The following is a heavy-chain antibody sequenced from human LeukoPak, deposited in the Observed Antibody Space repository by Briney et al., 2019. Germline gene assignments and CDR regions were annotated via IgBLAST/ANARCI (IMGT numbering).Heavy chain of an antibody. D-gene: IGHD6-19*01. J-gene: IGHJ4*02. CDR2: INYSGNT. V-gene: IGHV4-39*01. Sequence: SETLSLTCTVSGGSISSPNYYWGWIRQPPGKGLEWIGCINYSGNTYSNPSLKSRITISVDTPKNQFSLELSSVTAADTAVYYCARQPYNSGWYGYWGQGTLVTVSS. CDR3: ARQPYNSGWYGY. CDR1: GGSISSPNYY.